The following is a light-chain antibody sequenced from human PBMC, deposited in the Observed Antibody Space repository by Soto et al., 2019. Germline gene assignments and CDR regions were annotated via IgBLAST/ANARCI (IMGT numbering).Light chain of an antibody. J-gene: IGKJ1*01. CDR3: QRSDITPRT. CDR2: DPS. CDR1: QDNPSY. Sequence: DIQMTQSPSSLSASVGERVTITCRASQDNPSYLNRYQQKPGKAPKPLIYDPSILQSGVPTRFTGSGSGTDFTLTIRNLQPEDFATYYCQRSDITPRTFGEGTKVEI. V-gene: IGKV1-39*01.